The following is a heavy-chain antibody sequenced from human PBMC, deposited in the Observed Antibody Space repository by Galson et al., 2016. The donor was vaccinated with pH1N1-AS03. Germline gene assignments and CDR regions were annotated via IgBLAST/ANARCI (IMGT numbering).Heavy chain of an antibody. CDR1: GGSITRRGYS. J-gene: IGHJ4*02. Sequence: ETLSLTCNVSGGSITRRGYSWGWVRQPPGKGLEWIGSISYSGSTYYNPSLKRRVSMSVDTSKDLFSLKLRSVTAADTAVYYCARPYGGGYWGQGTRVTVSS. CDR3: ARPYGGGY. V-gene: IGHV4-39*07. CDR2: ISYSGST. D-gene: IGHD4-23*01.